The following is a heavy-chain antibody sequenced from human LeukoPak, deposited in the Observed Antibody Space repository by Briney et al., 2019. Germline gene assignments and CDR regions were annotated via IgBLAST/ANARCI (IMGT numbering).Heavy chain of an antibody. CDR1: GDSISSGDYY. Sequence: SETLSLTCTVSGDSISSGDYYWSWIRQPAGKGLEWIGRISSSGSTNYNPSLKSRVTISVDTSKNQFSLKLSSVTAADTAVYFCARGPYSSDSSRAFDIWGQGTMVTVSS. D-gene: IGHD3-22*01. CDR2: ISSSGST. CDR3: ARGPYSSDSSRAFDI. J-gene: IGHJ3*02. V-gene: IGHV4-61*02.